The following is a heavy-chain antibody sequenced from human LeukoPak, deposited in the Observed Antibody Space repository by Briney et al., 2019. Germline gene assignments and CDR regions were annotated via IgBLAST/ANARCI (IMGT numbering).Heavy chain of an antibody. CDR3: ARHLVGATGTGPFDY. V-gene: IGHV4-59*08. J-gene: IGHJ4*02. CDR1: GGSISGYY. D-gene: IGHD1-26*01. CDR2: IYYSGST. Sequence: SETLSLTCTVSGGSISGYYWSWIRQPPGNGLEWIGYIYYSGSTNYNPSLKSRVTMSVDTSKNQFSLKLSSVTAADTAVYYCARHLVGATGTGPFDYWGQGTLVTVSS.